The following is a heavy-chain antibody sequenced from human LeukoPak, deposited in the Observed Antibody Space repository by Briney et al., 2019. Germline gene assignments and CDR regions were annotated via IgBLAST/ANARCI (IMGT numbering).Heavy chain of an antibody. CDR3: ARVRITVTLFVY. CDR2: ISTDGANT. J-gene: IGHJ4*02. V-gene: IGHV3-74*01. Sequence: GGSLRLSCAASGFTFTSDWMHWFRQAPGRGLVWISRISTDGANTGYADSVKGRFTISRDNAKNTLHLQMNSLRAEDTAVYYCARVRITVTLFVYWGQGALVTVSS. CDR1: GFTFTSDW. D-gene: IGHD4-17*01.